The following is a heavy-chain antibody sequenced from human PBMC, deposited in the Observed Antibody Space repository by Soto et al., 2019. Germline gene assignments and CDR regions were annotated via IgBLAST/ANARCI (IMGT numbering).Heavy chain of an antibody. CDR1: GYTFTGYY. CDR3: ARDLNMVRGAPTPTAYYYGMDV. V-gene: IGHV1-2*04. CDR2: INPNSGGT. Sequence: ASVKVSCKASGYTFTGYYMHWVRQAPGQGLEWMGWINPNSGGTNYAQKFQGWVTMTRDTSISTAYMELSRLRSDDTAVYYCARDLNMVRGAPTPTAYYYGMDVWGQGTTVTVSS. J-gene: IGHJ6*02. D-gene: IGHD3-10*01.